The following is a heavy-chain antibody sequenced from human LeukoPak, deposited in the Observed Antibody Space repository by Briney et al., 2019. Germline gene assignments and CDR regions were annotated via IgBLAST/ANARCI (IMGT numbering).Heavy chain of an antibody. Sequence: ASVKVSCKASGYSFATYGITWGRQAPGQGLERMGWISVYNGDPNYAQRLQDRVTMTTDTSTNTAYMELRSLTSDDTGIYYCARAIYDGPRCYPDYWGQGSLVTVSS. CDR3: ARAIYDGPRCYPDY. V-gene: IGHV1-18*01. CDR2: ISVYNGDP. D-gene: IGHD3-16*01. J-gene: IGHJ4*02. CDR1: GYSFATYG.